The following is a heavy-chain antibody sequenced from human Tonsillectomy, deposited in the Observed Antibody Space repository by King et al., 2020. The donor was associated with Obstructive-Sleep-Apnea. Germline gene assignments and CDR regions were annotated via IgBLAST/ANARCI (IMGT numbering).Heavy chain of an antibody. D-gene: IGHD3-9*01. CDR1: GFTFGTFW. Sequence: VQLVQSGGGLVQPGGSLRLSCAASGFTFGTFWMSWARQAPGRGLEWVANIKQDGSEKYYVDSVMGRFTISRDNAKNSLFLQMNSLRAEDTAVYYCATLTDSSPYYYYGMDVWGQGTTVTVSS. J-gene: IGHJ6*02. V-gene: IGHV3-7*01. CDR2: IKQDGSEK. CDR3: ATLTDSSPYYYYGMDV.